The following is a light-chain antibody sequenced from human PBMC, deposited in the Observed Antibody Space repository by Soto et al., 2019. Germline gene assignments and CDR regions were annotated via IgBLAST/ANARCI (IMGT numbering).Light chain of an antibody. Sequence: DIQMPQSHSSLSASVGARFTITGQASQDIRNYLNWYQQKPGKAPKLLIYDASTLEVGAPSRFSGSGSGTDFTSTIRSLQPGDMATYYCQNYDSLPPITVGKGKRLAIK. CDR1: QDIRNY. J-gene: IGKJ5*01. CDR2: DAS. CDR3: QNYDSLPPIT. V-gene: IGKV1-33*01.